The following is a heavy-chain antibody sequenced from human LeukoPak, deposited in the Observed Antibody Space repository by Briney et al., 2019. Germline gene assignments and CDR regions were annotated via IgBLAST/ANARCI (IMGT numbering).Heavy chain of an antibody. CDR2: XXXVESNQ. V-gene: IGHV3-30*18. CDR1: XLTXXXXX. Sequence: SXLTXXXXXMDXXRQAPGKGLEWVAXXXXVESNQYYADSVRGRFTVSRDKSKNTLYLQMNSLRVEDTSLYYCAKDRVAVAGILGWDSDSWGQGTLVTVSS. J-gene: IGHJ4*02. D-gene: IGHD6-19*01. CDR3: AKDRVAVAGILGWDSDS.